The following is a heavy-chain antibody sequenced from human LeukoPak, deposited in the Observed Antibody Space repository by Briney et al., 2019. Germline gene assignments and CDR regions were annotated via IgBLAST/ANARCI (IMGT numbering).Heavy chain of an antibody. CDR1: GFTFSSYG. V-gene: IGHV3-30*02. CDR3: AKRPAEGTYSFDP. D-gene: IGHD2-21*01. Sequence: GGALRLSCAASGFTFSSYGMHWVRQAPGKGLEGVAFIRYDGRKKYYADSVKGRFTISRDNSKNTLYLQINSLRAEDTAVYYCAKRPAEGTYSFDPWGQGTLVTVSS. J-gene: IGHJ5*02. CDR2: IRYDGRKK.